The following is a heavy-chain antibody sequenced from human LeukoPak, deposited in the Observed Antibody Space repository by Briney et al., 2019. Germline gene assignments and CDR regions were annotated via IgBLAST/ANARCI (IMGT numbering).Heavy chain of an antibody. CDR3: AKDLRGGNSYGEGLDY. V-gene: IGHV3-64*04. CDR2: ISSNGGST. Sequence: GGSLRLSCSVSGFTFSSYAMHWVRQAPGKGLEYVSGISSNGGSTYYADSVKGRFTISRDNSKNTLYLQMNSLTAEDTAVYSCAKDLRGGNSYGEGLDYWGQGTLVTVSS. CDR1: GFTFSSYA. D-gene: IGHD5-18*01. J-gene: IGHJ4*02.